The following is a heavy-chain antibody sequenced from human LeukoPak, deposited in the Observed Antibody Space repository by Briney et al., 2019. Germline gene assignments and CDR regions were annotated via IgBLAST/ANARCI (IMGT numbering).Heavy chain of an antibody. D-gene: IGHD6-19*01. J-gene: IGHJ4*02. Sequence: GGSLRLSCAASGFTFSSYEMNWVRQAPGKGLEWVSYISHSGYTIHYAYSVKCRFTISRDNAKHSLYLQMNSLRAEDTAVYYCASRIAVAGPGINFDYWGQGTLVTVSS. CDR3: ASRIAVAGPGINFDY. V-gene: IGHV3-48*03. CDR2: ISHSGYTI. CDR1: GFTFSSYE.